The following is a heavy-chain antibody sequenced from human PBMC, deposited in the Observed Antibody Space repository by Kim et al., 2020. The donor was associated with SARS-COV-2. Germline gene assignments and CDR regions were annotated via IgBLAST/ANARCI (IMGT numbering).Heavy chain of an antibody. CDR3: ARATLDYYGSGIEVGLVVHGMDV. D-gene: IGHD3-10*01. Sequence: SETLSLTCTVSGGSISSYYWSWIRQPPGKGLEWIGYIYYSGSTNYNPSLKSRVTISVDTSKNQFSLKLSSVTAADTAVYYCARATLDYYGSGIEVGLVVHGMDVWGQGTTVTVSS. J-gene: IGHJ6*02. CDR1: GGSISSYY. V-gene: IGHV4-59*01. CDR2: IYYSGST.